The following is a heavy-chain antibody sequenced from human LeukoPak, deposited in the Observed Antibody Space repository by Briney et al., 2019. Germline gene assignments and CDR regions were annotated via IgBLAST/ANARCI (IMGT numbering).Heavy chain of an antibody. CDR1: GFTVITND. J-gene: IGHJ4*02. CDR2: LYSDGNT. Sequence: GGSLRLSCAAPGFTVITNDMTWVRQAPGKRLEWVSVLYSDGNTKYADSVQGRFTISRDNSKNTLYLEMNSLSPDDTAVYYCARGVEPLAANTLAYWGQGTLVTASS. V-gene: IGHV3-53*01. D-gene: IGHD1-14*01. CDR3: ARGVEPLAANTLAY.